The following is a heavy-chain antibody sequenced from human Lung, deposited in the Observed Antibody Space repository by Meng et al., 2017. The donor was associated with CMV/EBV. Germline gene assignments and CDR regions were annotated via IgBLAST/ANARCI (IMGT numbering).Heavy chain of an antibody. D-gene: IGHD6-6*01. J-gene: IGHJ4*02. Sequence: SGPXLVKPTQTRTLTCTVSGFSLSNARIGVSWIRQPPEKALDWLADIFSNDEKSHNTSLKRRLPISQDTSKSQVVLTMTSVDPVDTDTYYCARTGDKAGRPLDYXGQGXLVTVSS. CDR3: ARTGDKAGRPLDY. CDR2: IFSNDEK. V-gene: IGHV2-26*01. CDR1: GFSLSNARIG.